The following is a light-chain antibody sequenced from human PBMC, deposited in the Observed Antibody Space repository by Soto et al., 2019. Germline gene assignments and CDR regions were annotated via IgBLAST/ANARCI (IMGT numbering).Light chain of an antibody. Sequence: QSALTQPASVSGSPGQSITISCTGTSSDVGGYNYVSWYQQHPGKAPKLMIYEVSHRPSGVSNRFSGSKSGHTASLTISGLQSEDEADYFCTSYTSSSTRDVFGTGTKLTVL. CDR1: SSDVGGYNY. CDR3: TSYTSSSTRDV. J-gene: IGLJ1*01. CDR2: EVS. V-gene: IGLV2-14*01.